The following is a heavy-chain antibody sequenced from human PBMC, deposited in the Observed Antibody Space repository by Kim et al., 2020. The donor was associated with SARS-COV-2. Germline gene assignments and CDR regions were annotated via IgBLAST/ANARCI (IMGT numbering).Heavy chain of an antibody. CDR3: ARHEGDYGDPRFFDL. V-gene: IGHV4-39*01. CDR2: IYYSGST. Sequence: SETLSLTCTVSGGSISSSSYYWGWIRQPPGKGLEWIGSIYYSGSTYYNPSLKSRVTISVDTSKNQFSLKLSSVTAADTAVYYCARHEGDYGDPRFFDLWGRGTLVTVSS. CDR1: GGSISSSSYY. J-gene: IGHJ2*01. D-gene: IGHD4-17*01.